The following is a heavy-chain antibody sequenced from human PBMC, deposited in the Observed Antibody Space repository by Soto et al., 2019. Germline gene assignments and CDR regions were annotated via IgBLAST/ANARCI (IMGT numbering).Heavy chain of an antibody. CDR1: GGSISSYY. V-gene: IGHV4-4*07. CDR3: ARDRRYGSGSYYHPPYYYGMDV. CDR2: IYTSGST. D-gene: IGHD3-10*01. Sequence: PSETLSLTCTVSGGSISSYYWSWIRQPAGKGLEWIGRIYTSGSTNYNPSLKSRVTMSVDTSKNQFSLKLSSVTAADTAVYYCARDRRYGSGSYYHPPYYYGMDVWGQGTMVTVSS. J-gene: IGHJ6*02.